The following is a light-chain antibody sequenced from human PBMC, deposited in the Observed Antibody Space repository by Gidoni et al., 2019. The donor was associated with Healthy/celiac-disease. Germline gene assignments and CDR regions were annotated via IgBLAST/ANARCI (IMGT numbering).Light chain of an antibody. CDR3: QQRSNWPPS. J-gene: IGKJ4*01. V-gene: IGKV3-11*01. CDR2: YAA. CDR1: QSVSSY. Sequence: LVLTHSPATLSLSPGERATLSCRASQSVSSYLAWCQQKTGQAPRRLIYYAANRATSVPARFSGSRSGTDFTLTISSREPEEVAVYYCQQRSNWPPSFGGGTKVEIK.